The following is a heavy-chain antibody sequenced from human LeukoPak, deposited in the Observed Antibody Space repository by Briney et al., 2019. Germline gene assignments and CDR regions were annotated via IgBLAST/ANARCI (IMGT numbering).Heavy chain of an antibody. D-gene: IGHD1-14*01. V-gene: IGHV3-30*18. J-gene: IGHJ4*02. CDR3: TKDRSGRETGNQRDDY. CDR1: GITFSSFG. Sequence: PGGSLRLSCAPSGITFSSFGMHWVRQAPGKGLEWVAVVSYDESHKYYADSVKGRFNVSRDNSRSTLYLQMNSLRADDTAVYFCTKDRSGRETGNQRDDYWGQGTLVTVSS. CDR2: VSYDESHK.